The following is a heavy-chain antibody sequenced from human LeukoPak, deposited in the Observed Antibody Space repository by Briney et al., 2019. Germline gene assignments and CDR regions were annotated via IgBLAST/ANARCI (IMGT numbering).Heavy chain of an antibody. CDR2: IYYSGST. V-gene: IGHV4-39*01. D-gene: IGHD6-19*01. CDR3: ASLAVAGLSEGY. CDR1: GGSISSDSYY. J-gene: IGHJ4*02. Sequence: SETLSLTCTVSGGSISSDSYYWAWIRQPPGKGLEWIASIYYSGSTYYNPSLKSRVTISVDTSRNQFSLKLNSVAAADTAVYYCASLAVAGLSEGYWGQGTLVIVSS.